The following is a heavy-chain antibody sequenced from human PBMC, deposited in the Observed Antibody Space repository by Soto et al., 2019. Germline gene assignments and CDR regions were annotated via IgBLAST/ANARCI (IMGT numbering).Heavy chain of an antibody. CDR1: GFTFSSFG. CDR2: ISYDGSNK. Sequence: HPGGSLRLSCAASGFTFSSFGMHWVREAPGKGLEWVAVISYDGSNKYYADSVKGRFTISRDNSKNTLYLQMNSLRPEDSAVYYCAKDGVGLDYWGQGTLVTASS. V-gene: IGHV3-30*18. CDR3: AKDGVGLDY. D-gene: IGHD3-16*01. J-gene: IGHJ4*02.